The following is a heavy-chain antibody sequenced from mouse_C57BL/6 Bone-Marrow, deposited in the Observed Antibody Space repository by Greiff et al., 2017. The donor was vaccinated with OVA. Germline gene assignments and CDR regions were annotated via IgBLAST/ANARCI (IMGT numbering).Heavy chain of an antibody. CDR1: GFNIKDDY. V-gene: IGHV14-4*01. J-gene: IGHJ3*01. CDR2: IDPENGDT. D-gene: IGHD2-4*01. Sequence: VQLQQSGAELVRPGASVKLSCTASGFNIKDDYMHWVKQRPEQGLEWIGWIDPENGDTEYASKFQGKATITADTSSNTAYLQLSSLTSEDTAVYYCTFYDCDVNWGQGTLVTVSA. CDR3: TFYDCDVN.